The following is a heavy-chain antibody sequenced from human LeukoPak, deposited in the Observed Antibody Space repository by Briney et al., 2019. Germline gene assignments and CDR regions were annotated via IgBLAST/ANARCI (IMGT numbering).Heavy chain of an antibody. CDR2: INPSGGST. CDR1: GYTFTSYY. Sequence: ASVKVSCKASGYTFTSYYMHWVRQAPGQGLEWMGIINPSGGSTSYAQKLQGRVTMTTDTSTSTAYMELRSLRSDDTAVYYCARVNIAAASNWFDPWGQGTLVTVSS. CDR3: ARVNIAAASNWFDP. D-gene: IGHD6-13*01. J-gene: IGHJ5*02. V-gene: IGHV1-46*01.